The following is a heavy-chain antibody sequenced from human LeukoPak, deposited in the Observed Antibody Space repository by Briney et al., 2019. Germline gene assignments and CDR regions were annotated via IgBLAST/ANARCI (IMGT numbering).Heavy chain of an antibody. CDR2: IKGDESAR. CDR3: ARDVVGSLDY. Sequence: GGSLRLSCAASGFTFSSYWMAWVRQAPGKGLEWVANIKGDESARHQADSVKGRFTISRDNTRNSLYLQMTNLKGDDTAVYYCARDVVGSLDYWGQGTLVTVSS. V-gene: IGHV3-7*01. J-gene: IGHJ4*02. CDR1: GFTFSSYW. D-gene: IGHD1-26*01.